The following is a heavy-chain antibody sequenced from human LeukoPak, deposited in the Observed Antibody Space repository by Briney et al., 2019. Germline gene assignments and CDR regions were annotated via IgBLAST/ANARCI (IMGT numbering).Heavy chain of an antibody. V-gene: IGHV4-31*03. D-gene: IGHD4-4*01. J-gene: IGHJ6*02. CDR1: GGSIRSGDYS. CDR2: IYYNGST. Sequence: SETLSLTCTVSGGSIRSGDYSWNWIRQHPGKGLEWIGYIYYNGSTYYNPSLTSRVTMSVDTSKNQFSLKLSSVTAADTAIYYCARDHTETSSLNFRNYYYYGMDIWGQGTTVIVSS. CDR3: ARDHTETSSLNFRNYYYYGMDI.